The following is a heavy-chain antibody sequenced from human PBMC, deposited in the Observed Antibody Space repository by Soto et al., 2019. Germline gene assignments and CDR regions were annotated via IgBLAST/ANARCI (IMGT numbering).Heavy chain of an antibody. CDR3: ARDTDRYGGYSPFDY. CDR1: GGTFSSYA. V-gene: IGHV1-69*01. Sequence: QVQLVQSGAEVKKPGSSMQVSCKASGGTFSSYAISSVRQAPGQGLEWMGGIIPIFGTANYAQKFQGRVTITADESTSTAYRALSSLRSEDTAAYYCARDTDRYGGYSPFDYWCQGTLVTVSS. J-gene: IGHJ4*02. D-gene: IGHD5-12*01. CDR2: IIPIFGTA.